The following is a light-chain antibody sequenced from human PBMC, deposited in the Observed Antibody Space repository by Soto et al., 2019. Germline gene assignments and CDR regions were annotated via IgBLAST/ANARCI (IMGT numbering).Light chain of an antibody. V-gene: IGKV1-16*01. CDR3: QQYNSYSLT. Sequence: DIQMTQSPSTLPASVGDRVTITCRASQEIRNDLAWYQQKPGQAPNLLIFAAFNLQSGVPSRFSGGGSGTHFTLTISSLQPDDFASYYCQQYNSYSLTFGGGTKVHIK. J-gene: IGKJ4*01. CDR1: QEIRND. CDR2: AAF.